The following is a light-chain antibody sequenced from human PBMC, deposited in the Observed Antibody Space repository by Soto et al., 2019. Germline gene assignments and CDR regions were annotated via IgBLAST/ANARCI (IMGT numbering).Light chain of an antibody. CDR2: ANN. CDR1: SSSIGSDS. Sequence: QSVLTQPPSASATPGQRVTISCSGSSSSIGSDSVNWYQQLPRTAPKVLIYANNQRPSGVPDRFSGSKSGTSASLAISGLQSEDEDDYYCAAWDGSLNVYVFGTGTKLTVL. V-gene: IGLV1-44*01. J-gene: IGLJ1*01. CDR3: AAWDGSLNVYV.